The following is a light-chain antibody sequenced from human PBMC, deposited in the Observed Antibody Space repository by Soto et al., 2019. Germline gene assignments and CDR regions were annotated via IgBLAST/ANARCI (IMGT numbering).Light chain of an antibody. Sequence: QSALTQPPSASGSPGQSVTISCTGTSSDVGGHNYVSWYQQHPGKAPKLMISEVNKRPSGVPDRFSGSKSGNTASLTVSGLQAEDEADYYCSSYAGSRIVVFGGGTKLTVL. V-gene: IGLV2-8*01. J-gene: IGLJ2*01. CDR3: SSYAGSRIVV. CDR2: EVN. CDR1: SSDVGGHNY.